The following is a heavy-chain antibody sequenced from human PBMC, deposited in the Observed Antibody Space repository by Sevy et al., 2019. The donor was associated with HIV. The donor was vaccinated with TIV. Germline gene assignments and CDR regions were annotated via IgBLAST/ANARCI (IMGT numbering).Heavy chain of an antibody. CDR1: GYTFTSYD. CDR2: MNPNSGNT. D-gene: IGHD3-22*01. V-gene: IGHV1-8*01. CDR3: AMTYYYDSSGYYYRDYFDY. J-gene: IGHJ4*02. Sequence: ASVKVSCKASGYTFTSYDINWVRQATGQGLEWMGWMNPNSGNTGYAQKFQGRVTMTRNTSISIAYRELSNLRSEDTAGYYCAMTYYYDSSGYYYRDYFDYWGQGTLVTVSS.